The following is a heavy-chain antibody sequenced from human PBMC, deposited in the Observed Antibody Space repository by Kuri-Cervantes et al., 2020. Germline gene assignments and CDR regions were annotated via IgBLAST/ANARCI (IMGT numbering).Heavy chain of an antibody. D-gene: IGHD4-17*01. J-gene: IGHJ3*02. Sequence: GESLKISCAASGFTFSYSALHWVRQAPGKGLEWVAIISYDGRKKYYADSVKGRFSISRDNPKNTLYLQMNSLRAEDTAVYYCAREGWATVTNSPKDAFDIWGQGTMVTVSS. CDR2: ISYDGRKK. CDR3: AREGWATVTNSPKDAFDI. CDR1: GFTFSYSA. V-gene: IGHV3-30*04.